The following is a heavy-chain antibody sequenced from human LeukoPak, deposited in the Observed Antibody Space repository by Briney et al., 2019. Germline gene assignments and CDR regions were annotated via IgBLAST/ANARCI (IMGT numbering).Heavy chain of an antibody. J-gene: IGHJ4*02. V-gene: IGHV1-24*01. D-gene: IGHD3-10*01. CDR2: FDPEDGET. CDR1: GYTLTELS. Sequence: ASVEVSCKVSGYTLTELSMHWVRQAPGKGLEWMGGFDPEDGETIYAQKFQGRVTMTEDTSTDTAYMELSSLRSEDTAVYYCATGWRFGELESTFDYWGQGTLVTVSS. CDR3: ATGWRFGELESTFDY.